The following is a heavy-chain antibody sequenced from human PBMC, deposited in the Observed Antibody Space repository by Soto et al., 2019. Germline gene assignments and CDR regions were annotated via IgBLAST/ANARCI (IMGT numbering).Heavy chain of an antibody. J-gene: IGHJ4*02. CDR1: GFTFSSYA. CDR2: ISGSGGST. CDR3: AKDLGRGYYDFWSGYYGGPFDY. Sequence: GGSLRLSCAASGFTFSSYAMSWVRQAPGKGLEWVSAISGSGGSTYYADSVKGRFTISRDNSKNTLYLQMNSLRAEDTAVYYCAKDLGRGYYDFWSGYYGGPFDYWGQGTLVTVSS. V-gene: IGHV3-23*01. D-gene: IGHD3-3*01.